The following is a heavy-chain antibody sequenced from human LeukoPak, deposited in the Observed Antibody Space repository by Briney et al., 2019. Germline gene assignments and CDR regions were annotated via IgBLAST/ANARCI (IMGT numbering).Heavy chain of an antibody. CDR3: AKDKRITVFGVVIIHDYFDY. J-gene: IGHJ4*02. V-gene: IGHV3-53*05. Sequence: GGSLRLSCAASGFTVSSNYMSWVRQAPGKGLEWVSIIYSGGSTFYADSAKGRFTISRDNSKNTLYLQMNSLRAEDTAVYYCAKDKRITVFGVVIIHDYFDYWGQGTLVTVSS. D-gene: IGHD3-3*01. CDR1: GFTVSSNY. CDR2: IYSGGST.